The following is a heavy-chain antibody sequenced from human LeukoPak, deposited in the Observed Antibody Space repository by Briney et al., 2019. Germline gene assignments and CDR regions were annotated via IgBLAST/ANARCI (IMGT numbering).Heavy chain of an antibody. J-gene: IGHJ4*02. CDR2: IIPIFGTA. Sequence: GASVKVSCKASGGTFSSYAISWVRQAPGQGLEWMGGIIPIFGTANYAQKFQGRVTITADESTSTAYMELSSPRSEDTAVYYCARDSGSGWPFDYWGQGTLVTVSS. CDR3: ARDSGSGWPFDY. CDR1: GGTFSSYA. V-gene: IGHV1-69*13. D-gene: IGHD6-19*01.